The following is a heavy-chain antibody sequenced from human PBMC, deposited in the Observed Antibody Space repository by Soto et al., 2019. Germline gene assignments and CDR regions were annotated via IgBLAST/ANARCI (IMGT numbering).Heavy chain of an antibody. CDR2: ISESGGST. V-gene: IGHV3-23*01. CDR1: GFTFSSYG. J-gene: IGHJ6*03. CDR3: AKARRFYHYMDV. Sequence: GGSLRLSCAASGFTFSSYGMHWVRQAPGKGLEWVSGISESGGSTYYADSVKGRFTISRDNSKNTLYLQMNSLRAEDTAVYYCAKARRFYHYMDVWGKGTTVTVSS.